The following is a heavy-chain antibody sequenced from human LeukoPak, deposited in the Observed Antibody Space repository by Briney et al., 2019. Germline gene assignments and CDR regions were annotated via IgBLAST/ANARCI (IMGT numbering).Heavy chain of an antibody. CDR3: ARVGTIFGVALDYYGMDV. Sequence: GASVKVSCKASGYTFTSYGISWVRQAPGQGLEWMGWISAYNGNTNYAQKLQGRVTMTTDTSTSTAYMELRSLRSDDTAVYYCARVGTIFGVALDYYGMDVWGPGTTVTVSS. CDR2: ISAYNGNT. D-gene: IGHD3-3*01. CDR1: GYTFTSYG. V-gene: IGHV1-18*01. J-gene: IGHJ6*02.